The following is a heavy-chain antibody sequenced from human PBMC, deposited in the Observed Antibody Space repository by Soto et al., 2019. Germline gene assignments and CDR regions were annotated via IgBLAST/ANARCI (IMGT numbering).Heavy chain of an antibody. J-gene: IGHJ1*01. CDR3: ARVSDFWSGPAY. V-gene: IGHV1-2*02. CDR1: AYPFTGYD. D-gene: IGHD3-3*01. CDR2: INPNSGGT. Sequence: KVSCKAYAYPFTGYDMHCVRQAPGQGLEWMGWINPNSGGTNYAQKFQGRVTMTRDASTSTAYMELRSLRSDDTAVYYCARVSDFWSGPAYWGQGTMVTGSS.